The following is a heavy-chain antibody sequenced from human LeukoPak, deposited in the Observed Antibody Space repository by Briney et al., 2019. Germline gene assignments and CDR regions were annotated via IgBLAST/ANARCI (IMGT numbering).Heavy chain of an antibody. Sequence: GASVKVSCKASGYTFTSYGISWVRQAPGQGLEWMGWISAYNGSTNYAQKLQGRVTMTTDTSTSTAYMELRSLRSDDTAVYYCARKDYSSGWYEGNYWGQGTLVTVSS. J-gene: IGHJ4*02. V-gene: IGHV1-18*01. CDR3: ARKDYSSGWYEGNY. CDR1: GYTFTSYG. CDR2: ISAYNGST. D-gene: IGHD6-19*01.